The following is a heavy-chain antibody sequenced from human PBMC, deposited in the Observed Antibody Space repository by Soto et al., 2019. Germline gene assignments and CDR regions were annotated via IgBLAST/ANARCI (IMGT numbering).Heavy chain of an antibody. CDR3: ARAHMVRGVIPFDY. V-gene: IGHV1-69*02. D-gene: IGHD3-10*01. J-gene: IGHJ4*02. CDR2: IIPILGIA. Sequence: QVQLVQSGAEVKKPGSSVKVSCKASGGTFSSYTISWVRQAPGQGLEWMGRIIPILGIANYAQKFQGRVTITADKSTSTAYMELSSLRSEDTAVYYCARAHMVRGVIPFDYWGQGTLVTVS. CDR1: GGTFSSYT.